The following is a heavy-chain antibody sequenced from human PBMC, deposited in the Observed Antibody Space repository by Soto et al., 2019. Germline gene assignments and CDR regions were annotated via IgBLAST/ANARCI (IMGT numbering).Heavy chain of an antibody. J-gene: IGHJ4*02. CDR1: GFTFRTYS. Sequence: GGSLRLSCAASGFTFRTYSMIWVRQTPGKGLEWVSSISLSAGLLFYADSVKARFSISRDNSENTMYLQMNSVRAEDTATYFCARLDPGYCSSSSCRDLDYWGQGTLVTVSS. D-gene: IGHD2-15*01. V-gene: IGHV3-23*01. CDR3: ARLDPGYCSSSSCRDLDY. CDR2: ISLSAGLL.